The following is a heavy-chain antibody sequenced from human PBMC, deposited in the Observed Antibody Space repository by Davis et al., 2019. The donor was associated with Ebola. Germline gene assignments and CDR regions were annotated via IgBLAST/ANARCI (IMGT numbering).Heavy chain of an antibody. CDR1: GFTFDDYA. D-gene: IGHD5-12*01. J-gene: IGHJ6*02. V-gene: IGHV3-9*01. CDR2: ISWNSGSI. Sequence: GGSLRLSCAASGFTFDDYAMHWVRQAPGKGLEWVSGISWNSGSIGYADSVKGRFTISRDNAKNSLYLQMNSLRAEDTAVYYCARKLRSRRYYYGMDVWGQGTTVTVSS. CDR3: ARKLRSRRYYYGMDV.